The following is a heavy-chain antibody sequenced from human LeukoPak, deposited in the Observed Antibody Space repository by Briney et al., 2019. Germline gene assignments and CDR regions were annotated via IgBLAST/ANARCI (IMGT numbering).Heavy chain of an antibody. V-gene: IGHV3-23*01. D-gene: IGHD5-24*01. CDR2: ISGSGGST. CDR1: GFTFSSYA. CDR3: ARRMGRDGYNPNWFDP. Sequence: PGGSLRLSCAASGFTFSSYAMSWVRQAPGKGLEWVSAISGSGGSTYYADSVKGRFTISRDNSKNTLYLQMNSLRAEDTAVYYCARRMGRDGYNPNWFDPWGQGTLVTVSS. J-gene: IGHJ5*02.